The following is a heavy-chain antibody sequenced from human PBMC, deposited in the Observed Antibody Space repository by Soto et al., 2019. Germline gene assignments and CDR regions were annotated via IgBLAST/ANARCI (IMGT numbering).Heavy chain of an antibody. D-gene: IGHD1-20*01. Sequence: SETLSLTCTVSGGSISSYYWSWIRQPPGKGLEWIGYIYYSGITNYNPSLKSRVTISVDTSKNQFSLKLSSVTAADTAVYYCARYKYNYYYGMDVWGQGTTVTAP. CDR1: GGSISSYY. V-gene: IGHV4-59*01. CDR2: IYYSGIT. CDR3: ARYKYNYYYGMDV. J-gene: IGHJ6*02.